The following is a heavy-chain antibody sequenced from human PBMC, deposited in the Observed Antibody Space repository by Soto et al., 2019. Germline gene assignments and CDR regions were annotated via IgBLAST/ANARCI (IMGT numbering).Heavy chain of an antibody. J-gene: IGHJ5*02. D-gene: IGHD4-17*01. V-gene: IGHV4-39*01. CDR2: IYYSGST. Sequence: SETLSLTCTVSGGSISSSSYYWGWIRQPPGKGLEWIGSIYYSGSTYYNPSLKSRVTISVDTSKNQFSLKLSSVTAADTAVYYCARAHDSGGFYNWFDPWGQGTLVTVSS. CDR1: GGSISSSSYY. CDR3: ARAHDSGGFYNWFDP.